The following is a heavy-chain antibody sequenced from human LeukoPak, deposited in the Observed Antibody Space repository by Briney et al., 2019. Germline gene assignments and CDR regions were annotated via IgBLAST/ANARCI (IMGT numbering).Heavy chain of an antibody. V-gene: IGHV3-21*06. CDR2: INGGGNT. Sequence: GGSLRLSCAASGFTFSGYAMNWVRQAPGKGLEWVSSINGGGNTFYADSVKGRFAISRDNAKNSLYLQMNGLRAEDTAVYYCARDPAEADCWGQGTLVTVST. CDR1: GFTFSGYA. CDR3: ARDPAEADC. J-gene: IGHJ4*02.